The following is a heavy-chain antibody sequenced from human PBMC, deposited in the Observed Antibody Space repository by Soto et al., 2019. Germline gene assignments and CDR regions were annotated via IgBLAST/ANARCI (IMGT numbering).Heavy chain of an antibody. V-gene: IGHV3-23*04. CDR1: GFTFDSCV. D-gene: IGHD6-13*01. CDR3: AKDPPSERMQPHDGMDV. CDR2: ISGSGPYT. J-gene: IGHJ6*02. Sequence: DVQLVESGGDLVQPGGSLRLSCAASGFTFDSCVMSWVRQAPGKGLEWLSLISGSGPYTDYADSVKGRITISRDNPKNTLYLQMNSLRVEDTAVYYCAKDPPSERMQPHDGMDVWGQGTTVTVSS.